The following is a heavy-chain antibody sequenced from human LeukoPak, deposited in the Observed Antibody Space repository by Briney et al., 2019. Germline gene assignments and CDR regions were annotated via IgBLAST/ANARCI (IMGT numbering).Heavy chain of an antibody. D-gene: IGHD4-17*01. J-gene: IGHJ3*02. CDR2: IYYSGST. V-gene: IGHV4-28*03. Sequence: SETLSLTCAVSGYSISSSNWWGWIRQPPGKGLEGIGYIYYSGSTYYNPSLKSRVTMSVDTSKNQSSLKLSSVTAVDTAVYYCARGATVTTGNAFDIWGQGTMVTVSS. CDR3: ARGATVTTGNAFDI. CDR1: GYSISSSNW.